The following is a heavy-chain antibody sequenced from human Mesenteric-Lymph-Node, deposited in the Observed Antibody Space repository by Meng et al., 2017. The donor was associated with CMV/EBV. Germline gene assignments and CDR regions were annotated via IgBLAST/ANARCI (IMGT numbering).Heavy chain of an antibody. CDR1: GYTFTGYY. J-gene: IGHJ4*02. CDR3: ARVAYDSGGYYYVGRY. CDR2: INPHSGDT. V-gene: IGHV1-2*06. Sequence: ASVKVSCKASGYTFTGYYMHWVRQAPGQGLEWMGRINPHSGDTNYAQKFQGRVTMTRDTSINTAYMELSSLTSDDTAVFYCARVAYDSGGYYYVGRYWGQGALVTVSS. D-gene: IGHD3-22*01.